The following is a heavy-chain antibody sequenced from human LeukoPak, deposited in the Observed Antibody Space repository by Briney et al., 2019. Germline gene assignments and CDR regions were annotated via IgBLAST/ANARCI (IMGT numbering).Heavy chain of an antibody. V-gene: IGHV3-30*02. J-gene: IGHJ4*02. CDR3: AKEPRYYDSHYFDY. CDR1: GFTFSSYG. Sequence: GGSLRLSCAASGFTFSSYGMHWVRQAPGKGLEWVAFIRYDGSNKYYADSVKGRFTISRDNSKNTLYLQMNSLRAEDTAVYYCAKEPRYYDSHYFDYWGQGTLVTVSS. D-gene: IGHD3-16*01. CDR2: IRYDGSNK.